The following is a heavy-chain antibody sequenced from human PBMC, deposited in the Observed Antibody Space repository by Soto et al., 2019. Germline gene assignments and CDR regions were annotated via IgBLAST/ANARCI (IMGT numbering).Heavy chain of an antibody. CDR1: GFTFSSHA. CDR2: LSDSGISL. V-gene: IGHV3-23*01. CDR3: AKVSSSWYAGFFDL. D-gene: IGHD6-13*01. J-gene: IGHJ4*02. Sequence: EVQLLESGGGLVQPGGSLRLSCTASGFTFSSHAMTWVRQAPGKGLEWVSGLSDSGISLYYADSVKDRLTISRDNSKNTLYLQIHTLRAEDTAVYYCAKVSSSWYAGFFDLWGQGTLVTVSS.